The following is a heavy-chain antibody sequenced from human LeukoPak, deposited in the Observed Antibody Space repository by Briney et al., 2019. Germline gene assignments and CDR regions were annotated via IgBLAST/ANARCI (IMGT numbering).Heavy chain of an antibody. J-gene: IGHJ4*02. CDR3: ARPSWDSGTHETFDY. V-gene: IGHV4-39*07. Sequence: PSETLSLTCTVSGGSISSSSYYWGWIRQPPGKGLEWIGSIYYSGSTYYNPSLKSRVTISVDTSKNQFSLKLSSVTAADTAVYYCARPSWDSGTHETFDYWGQGTLVTVSS. CDR2: IYYSGST. D-gene: IGHD1-26*01. CDR1: GGSISSSSYY.